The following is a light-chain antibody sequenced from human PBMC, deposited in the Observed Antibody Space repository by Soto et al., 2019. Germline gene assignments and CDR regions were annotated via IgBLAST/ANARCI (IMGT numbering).Light chain of an antibody. J-gene: IGLJ3*02. CDR2: EVS. CDR3: SSYTRSNTLM. CDR1: SSDVGGYNY. Sequence: QSALTQPASVSGSPGQSIAISCTGTSSDVGGYNYVSWYQQHPGKAPKLMIYEVSDRPSGVSSRFSGSKSGNMASLTISGLQAEDEADYYCSSYTRSNTLMFGGGTKLTVL. V-gene: IGLV2-14*01.